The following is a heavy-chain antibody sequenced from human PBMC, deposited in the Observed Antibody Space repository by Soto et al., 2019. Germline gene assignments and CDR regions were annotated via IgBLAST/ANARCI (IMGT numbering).Heavy chain of an antibody. CDR3: ARGLYCSGGSCYWYFDD. J-gene: IGHJ4*02. CDR1: GYTFTSYA. D-gene: IGHD2-15*01. V-gene: IGHV1-3*01. Sequence: ASVKVSCKASGYTFTSYAMHWVRQAPGQRLEWMGWINAGNGNTKYSQKFQGRVTITRDTSASTAYMELSSLRSEDTAVYYCARGLYCSGGSCYWYFDDWGQGTLVTVSS. CDR2: INAGNGNT.